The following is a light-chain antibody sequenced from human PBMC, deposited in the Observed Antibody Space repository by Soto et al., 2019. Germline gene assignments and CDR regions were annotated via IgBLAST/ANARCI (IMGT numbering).Light chain of an antibody. CDR3: QQFNTSPWT. CDR1: QSVSIW. CDR2: KSS. Sequence: DIQMTQSPSTLSASEGDRVTISCRASQSVSIWLAWYQQKPGRAPKLLIYKSSILESGVPSRFSGSGSVTEFTLTISSLQPDDFATYYCQQFNTSPWTFGQGTKVEIK. J-gene: IGKJ1*01. V-gene: IGKV1-5*03.